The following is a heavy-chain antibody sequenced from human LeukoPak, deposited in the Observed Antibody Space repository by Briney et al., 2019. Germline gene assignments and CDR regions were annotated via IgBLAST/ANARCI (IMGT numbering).Heavy chain of an antibody. CDR3: ARFHKQLVLTDAFDI. CDR1: GGSISSSNW. Sequence: SETLSLTFAVSGGSISSSNWWSWVRQPPGKGLEWIGEIYHSGSTNYNPSLKSRVTISVDKSKNQFSLKLSSVTAADTAVYYCARFHKQLVLTDAFDIWGQGTMVTVSS. D-gene: IGHD6-13*01. J-gene: IGHJ3*02. V-gene: IGHV4-4*02. CDR2: IYHSGST.